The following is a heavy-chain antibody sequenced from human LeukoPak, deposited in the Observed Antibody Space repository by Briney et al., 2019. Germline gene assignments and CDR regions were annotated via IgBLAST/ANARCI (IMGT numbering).Heavy chain of an antibody. V-gene: IGHV4-30-2*01. Sequence: SQTLSLTCAVSGGSISSGGYSWSWIRQPPGKGLEWIGYIYHSGSTYYNPSLKSRVTISVDRSKNQFSLKLSSVTAADTAVYYCARVRSEEYSSSSGSDYWGQGTLVTVSS. CDR3: ARVRSEEYSSSSGSDY. D-gene: IGHD6-6*01. J-gene: IGHJ4*02. CDR1: GGSISSGGYS. CDR2: IYHSGST.